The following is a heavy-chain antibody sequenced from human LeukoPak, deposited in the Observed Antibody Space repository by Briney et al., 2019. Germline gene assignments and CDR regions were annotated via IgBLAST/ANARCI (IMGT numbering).Heavy chain of an antibody. Sequence: GGSLRLSCAASGFTFSSYWMSWVRQSPWKGLEWVANIKQDGSETYYVDSVKGRFTISRDNAKNSLYLQMNSLRAEDTAVYYCARDRLSSTWCFDYWGQGTLVTVSS. V-gene: IGHV3-7*01. CDR2: IKQDGSET. D-gene: IGHD6-13*01. CDR3: ARDRLSSTWCFDY. CDR1: GFTFSSYW. J-gene: IGHJ4*02.